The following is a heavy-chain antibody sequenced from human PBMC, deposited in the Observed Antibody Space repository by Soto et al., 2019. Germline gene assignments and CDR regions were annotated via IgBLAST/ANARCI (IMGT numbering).Heavy chain of an antibody. J-gene: IGHJ6*03. CDR2: INSDGSST. CDR3: ARSAVTTVTYYYYYYMDV. D-gene: IGHD4-17*01. Sequence: EVQLVESGGGLVQPGGSRGLPCEASEFTFVSYGMTWVRQPPGKGLVWFPGINSDGSSTSYADSVKGRFTISRDNAKNTLYLQMNSLRAEDTAVYYCARSAVTTVTYYYYYYMDVWGKGTTVTVSS. V-gene: IGHV3-74*01. CDR1: EFTFVSYG.